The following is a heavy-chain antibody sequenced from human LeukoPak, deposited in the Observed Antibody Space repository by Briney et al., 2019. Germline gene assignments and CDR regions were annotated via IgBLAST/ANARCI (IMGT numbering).Heavy chain of an antibody. CDR1: GGSIISSSYY. CDR2: IYYSGST. V-gene: IGHV4-39*07. CDR3: ASDRAGGGAARFFDP. D-gene: IGHD6-6*01. Sequence: SETLSLTCTVSGGSIISSSYYWGWIRQPPGKGLEWIGNIYYSGSTYYNPSLKSRVTLSADASKNQFSLRLSSVTAADTAVYYCASDRAGGGAARFFDPWGQGTLVTVSS. J-gene: IGHJ5*02.